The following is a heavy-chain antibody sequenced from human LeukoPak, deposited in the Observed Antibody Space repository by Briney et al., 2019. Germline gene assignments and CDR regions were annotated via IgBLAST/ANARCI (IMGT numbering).Heavy chain of an antibody. CDR3: AKDSNWYYYDSSGYPFDY. V-gene: IGHV3-53*01. CDR1: GFTVSSSY. J-gene: IGHJ4*02. D-gene: IGHD3-22*01. CDR2: IYSGGST. Sequence: GGSLRLSCAASGFTVSSSYMSWVRQAPGKGLEWVSVIYSGGSTYYADSVKGRFTVSRDNSKNTLYLQMNSLRAEDTAVYYCAKDSNWYYYDSSGYPFDYWGQGTLVTVSS.